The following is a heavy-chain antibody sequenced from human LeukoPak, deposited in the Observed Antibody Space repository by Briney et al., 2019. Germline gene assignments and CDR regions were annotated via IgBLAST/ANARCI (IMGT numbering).Heavy chain of an antibody. D-gene: IGHD3-22*01. J-gene: IGHJ4*02. V-gene: IGHV1-8*01. CDR1: GYTFTSYD. CDR2: MNPNSGNT. Sequence: ASVKVSCKASGYTFTSYDINWVRQATGQGLEWMGWMNPNSGNTGYAQKFQGRVTITRNTSISTAYMELSSLRSEDTAVYCCARAVSSFFNYYDSSGYYFNYWGQGTLVTVSS. CDR3: ARAVSSFFNYYDSSGYYFNY.